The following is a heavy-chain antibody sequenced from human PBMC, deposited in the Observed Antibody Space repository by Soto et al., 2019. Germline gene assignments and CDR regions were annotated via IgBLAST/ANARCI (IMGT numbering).Heavy chain of an antibody. Sequence: QVPLVESGGGVVQPGRSLRLSCAASGFTFSSYAMHWVRQAPGKGLEWVAVISYDGSNKYYADSVKGRFTISRDNSQNMXYLQMNSLRAEDTAVYYCARDYYGDYSPYYYGMDVWGQGTTVTVSS. CDR1: GFTFSSYA. CDR2: ISYDGSNK. CDR3: ARDYYGDYSPYYYGMDV. V-gene: IGHV3-30-3*01. J-gene: IGHJ6*02. D-gene: IGHD4-17*01.